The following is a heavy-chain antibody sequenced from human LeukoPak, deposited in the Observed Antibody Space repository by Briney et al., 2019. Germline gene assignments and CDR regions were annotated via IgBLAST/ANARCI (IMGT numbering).Heavy chain of an antibody. CDR2: IKSKTDGGTT. D-gene: IGHD2/OR15-2a*01. J-gene: IGHJ6*02. CDR1: GFTFSNAW. V-gene: IGHV3-15*01. CDR3: XXXXXXXXXXXQYFYYYYYGMDV. Sequence: GGSLRLSCAASGFTFSNAWMSWVRQAPGKGLEWVGRIKSKTDGGTTDYAAPVKGRFTISRDDSKNTLYLQMNSLKTEDTAVXXXXXXXXXXXXXXQYFYYYYYGMDVWGQGTTVTVSS.